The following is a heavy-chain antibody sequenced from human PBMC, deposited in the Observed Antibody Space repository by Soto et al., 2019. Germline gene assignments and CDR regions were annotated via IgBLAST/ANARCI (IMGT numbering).Heavy chain of an antibody. CDR1: GGSLSGYY. V-gene: IGHV4-34*01. J-gene: IGHJ6*02. CDR3: VSEGYYDSWGYYYGMDV. D-gene: IGHD3-3*01. Sequence: QVQLQQWGAGLLKPSETLSLTCAVYGGSLSGYYWRWIRQPPGKGLEWIGEINHGGHTNYNPSLKSRVTISADTSKNQFSRKVTSLTAADTDVYYCVSEGYYDSWGYYYGMDVWGQGTTVTVSS. CDR2: INHGGHT.